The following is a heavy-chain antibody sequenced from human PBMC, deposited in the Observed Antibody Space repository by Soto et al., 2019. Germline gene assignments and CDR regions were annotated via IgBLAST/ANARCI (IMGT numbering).Heavy chain of an antibody. D-gene: IGHD6-19*01. CDR1: GGTFSSYA. Sequence: SVKVSCKASGGTFSSYAISWVRQAPGQGLEWMEGIIPIFGTANYAQKFQGRVTITTDESTSTAYMELSSLRSEDTAMYYCARAAVVTNGNYFDYWGQGTLVTVSS. CDR2: IIPIFGTA. J-gene: IGHJ4*02. V-gene: IGHV1-69*05. CDR3: ARAAVVTNGNYFDY.